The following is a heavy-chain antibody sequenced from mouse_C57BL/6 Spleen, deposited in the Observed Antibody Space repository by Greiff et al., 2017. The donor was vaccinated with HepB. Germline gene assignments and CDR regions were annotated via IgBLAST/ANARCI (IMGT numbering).Heavy chain of an antibody. Sequence: QVQLQQPGAELVKPGASVKMSCKASGYTFTSYWITWVKQRPGQGLEWIGEIYPGSGSTNYNEKFKGKATLTVDTSTSTAYMQLSSLTSEDSAVYYCAREDDGYYVVMDYWGQGTSVTVSS. D-gene: IGHD2-3*01. CDR3: AREDDGYYVVMDY. CDR2: IYPGSGST. J-gene: IGHJ4*01. CDR1: GYTFTSYW. V-gene: IGHV1-55*01.